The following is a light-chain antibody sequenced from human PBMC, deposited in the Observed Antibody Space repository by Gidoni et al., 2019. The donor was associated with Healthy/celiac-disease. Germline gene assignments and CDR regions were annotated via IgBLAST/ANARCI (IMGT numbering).Light chain of an antibody. J-gene: IGLJ3*02. CDR3: SSYTSSSTRV. V-gene: IGLV2-14*01. CDR2: DVR. Sequence: QAALTQHASVSGSPGRSITISCTGTSSDVGGYNYVSWYQQHPGQAPKLMIYDVRNRPSGVSTLFSGSKSGNTASLTISGLQAEDEAVYYCSSYTSSSTRVFGGGTKLTVL. CDR1: SSDVGGYNY.